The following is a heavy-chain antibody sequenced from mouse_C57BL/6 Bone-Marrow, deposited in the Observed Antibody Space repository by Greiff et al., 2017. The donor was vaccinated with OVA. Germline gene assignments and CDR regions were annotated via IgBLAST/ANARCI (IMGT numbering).Heavy chain of an antibody. CDR3: TRGGWLPFAY. Sequence: QVHVKQSGAELVRPGASVTLSCKASGYTFTDYEMHWVKQTPVHGLEWIGAIDPETGGTAYNQKFKGKAILTADKSSSTAYMELRSLTSEDSAVYYCTRGGWLPFAYWGQGTLVTVSA. J-gene: IGHJ3*01. CDR1: GYTFTDYE. D-gene: IGHD2-3*01. CDR2: IDPETGGT. V-gene: IGHV1-15*01.